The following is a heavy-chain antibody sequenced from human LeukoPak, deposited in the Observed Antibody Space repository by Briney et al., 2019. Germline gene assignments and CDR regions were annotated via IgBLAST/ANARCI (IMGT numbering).Heavy chain of an antibody. J-gene: IGHJ4*02. D-gene: IGHD3-10*01. CDR2: IRGETYGGTT. Sequence: GGSLRLSCTAPGFPFGDYSMIWVRQAPGKGLEWVGSIRGETYGGTTEYAASVKGRLILSRDDSKSIAYLQLSSLKTEDTAVYYCTREKIPGLFGVLFWGQGTLVTVSS. V-gene: IGHV3-49*04. CDR1: GFPFGDYS. CDR3: TREKIPGLFGVLF.